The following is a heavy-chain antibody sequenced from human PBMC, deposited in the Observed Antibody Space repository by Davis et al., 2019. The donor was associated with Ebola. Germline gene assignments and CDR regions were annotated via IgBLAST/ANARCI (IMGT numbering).Heavy chain of an antibody. Sequence: PGGSLRLSCAASGFTFNSYAMSWVRQAPGKGLEWVSAISGSDNSTYNADSVRGRFTISRDNSKNTLYLEMNSLRSEDTAVYYCTKDLRADWGSLMDVWGKGTTVTVSS. CDR2: ISGSDNST. D-gene: IGHD3-16*01. J-gene: IGHJ6*04. CDR1: GFTFNSYA. CDR3: TKDLRADWGSLMDV. V-gene: IGHV3-23*01.